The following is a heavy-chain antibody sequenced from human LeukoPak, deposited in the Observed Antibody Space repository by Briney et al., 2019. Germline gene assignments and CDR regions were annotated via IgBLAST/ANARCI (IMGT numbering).Heavy chain of an antibody. CDR2: IYTSGST. CDR3: AGNYDILTGVDY. CDR1: GGSISSYY. Sequence: SETLSLTCTVSGGSISSYYWSWIRQPAGKGLEWIGRIYTSGSTSYNPSLKSRVTMSVDTSKNQFSLKLSSVTAADTAVYYCAGNYDILTGVDYWGQGTLVTVSS. D-gene: IGHD3-9*01. V-gene: IGHV4-4*07. J-gene: IGHJ4*02.